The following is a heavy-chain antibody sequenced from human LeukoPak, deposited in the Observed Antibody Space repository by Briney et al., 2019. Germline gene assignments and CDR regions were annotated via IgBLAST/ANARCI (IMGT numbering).Heavy chain of an antibody. Sequence: PGGSLRLSCAASGFTFSDYYMSWIRQAPGKGLEWLSYISSSGSTIYYADSVKGRFTISRDNAKNSLYLQMNSLRAEDTAVYYCARDSTVVVPAARHFDYWGQGTLVTVSS. CDR1: GFTFSDYY. J-gene: IGHJ4*02. CDR3: ARDSTVVVPAARHFDY. D-gene: IGHD2-2*01. V-gene: IGHV3-11*04. CDR2: ISSSGSTI.